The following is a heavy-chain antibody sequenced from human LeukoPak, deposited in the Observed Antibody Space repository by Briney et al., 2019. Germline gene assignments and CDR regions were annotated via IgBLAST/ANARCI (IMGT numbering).Heavy chain of an antibody. CDR3: AKSDGSGSYFDY. J-gene: IGHJ4*02. Sequence: PSETLSLTCTVSGGSISSGDYYWSWIRQPPGKGLEWIGYVYHTGNTKYNPSLESRATISIDTSKNQFSLKLSSVTAADSAVYYCAKSDGSGSYFDYWGQGTLVTVS. D-gene: IGHD3-10*01. CDR1: GGSISSGDYY. V-gene: IGHV4-61*08. CDR2: VYHTGNT.